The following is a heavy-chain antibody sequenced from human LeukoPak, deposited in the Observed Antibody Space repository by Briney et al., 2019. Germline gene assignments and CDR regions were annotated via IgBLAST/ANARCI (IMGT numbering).Heavy chain of an antibody. CDR3: ARHCSGGSCYRGWESWFDP. CDR2: IKQGGSEK. CDR1: GFTFSSYW. D-gene: IGHD2-15*01. J-gene: IGHJ5*02. V-gene: IGHV3-7*01. Sequence: PGGSLRLSCAASGFTFSSYWMSWVRQAPGKGLEWVANIKQGGSEKYYVDSVKGRFTISRDNAKNSLYLQMNSLRAEDTAVYYCARHCSGGSCYRGWESWFDPWGQGTLVTVSS.